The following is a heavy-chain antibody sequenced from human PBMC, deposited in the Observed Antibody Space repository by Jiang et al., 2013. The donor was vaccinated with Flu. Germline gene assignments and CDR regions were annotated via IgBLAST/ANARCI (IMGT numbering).Heavy chain of an antibody. D-gene: IGHD6-19*01. V-gene: IGHV4-59*08. CDR3: ARHSSDYYYFDY. Sequence: GPGLVKPSETLSLTCTVSGGSISSYYWSWIRQPPGKGLEWIGYIYYSGSTKYNPSLQSRVTISVDTSKNQFSLKLNSVTAADTAMYYCARHSSDYYYFDYWGQGTLVTVSS. J-gene: IGHJ4*02. CDR2: IYYSGST. CDR1: GGSISSYY.